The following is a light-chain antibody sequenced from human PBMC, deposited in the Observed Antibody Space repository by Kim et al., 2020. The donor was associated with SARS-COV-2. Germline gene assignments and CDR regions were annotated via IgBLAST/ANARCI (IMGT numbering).Light chain of an antibody. V-gene: IGKV1-8*01. Sequence: ASTGDRVTITCRASQGISSYLAWYQQKPGKAPKLLIYAASTLQSGVPSRFSGSGSGTDFTLTISCLQSEDFATYYCQQYYSYPGYTFGQGTKLEIK. CDR2: AAS. CDR3: QQYYSYPGYT. CDR1: QGISSY. J-gene: IGKJ2*01.